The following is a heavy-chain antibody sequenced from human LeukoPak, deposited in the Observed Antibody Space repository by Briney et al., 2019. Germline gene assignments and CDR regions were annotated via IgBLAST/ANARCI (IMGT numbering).Heavy chain of an antibody. CDR3: ARNPRYYFDY. Sequence: SETLSLTCAVYGGSFSGNYWTLIRLTPGRGLEWIGESSPTGDITGYNPSLKSRVTISVDTSKNQFSLKLSSVTAADTAVYYCARNPRYYFDYWGQGTLVTVSS. CDR1: GGSFSGNY. J-gene: IGHJ4*02. V-gene: IGHV4-34*01. CDR2: SSPTGDIT.